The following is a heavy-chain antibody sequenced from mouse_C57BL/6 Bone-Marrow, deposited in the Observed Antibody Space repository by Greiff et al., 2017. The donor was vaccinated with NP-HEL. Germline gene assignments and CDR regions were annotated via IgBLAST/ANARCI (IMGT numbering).Heavy chain of an antibody. CDR3: ARTPQGSYVRSYFDY. J-gene: IGHJ2*01. CDR2: IWRGGST. V-gene: IGHV2-2*01. CDR1: GFSLTSYG. D-gene: IGHD6-5*01. Sequence: VKLQESGPGLVQPSQSLSITCTASGFSLTSYGVHWVRQSPGKGLELLGVIWRGGSTDYNAAFISRLCISNDNSKSQVFFKMNSLQADDTAIYYCARTPQGSYVRSYFDYWGQGTTLTVSS.